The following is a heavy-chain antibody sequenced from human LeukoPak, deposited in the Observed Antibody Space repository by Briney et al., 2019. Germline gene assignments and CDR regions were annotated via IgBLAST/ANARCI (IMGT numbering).Heavy chain of an antibody. CDR1: GYTFTSFA. D-gene: IGHD3-22*01. Sequence: GASVKLSCKASGYTFTSFAMHWVRQAPGKGLEWVAFISYDTGNKKYAQCLTGRFAFSIDTSVSTPYLQISSLQAEDMAVYYCARGTYYDSSGYTGVQLFDYWGQGTLVTVSS. V-gene: IGHV7-4-1*02. J-gene: IGHJ4*02. CDR3: ARGTYYDSSGYTGVQLFDY. CDR2: ISYDTGNK.